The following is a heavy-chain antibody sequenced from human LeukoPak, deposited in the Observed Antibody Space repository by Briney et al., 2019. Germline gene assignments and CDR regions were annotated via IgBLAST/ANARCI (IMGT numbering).Heavy chain of an antibody. CDR2: IYYSGTT. V-gene: IGHV4-39*01. J-gene: IGHJ4*02. Sequence: ETLSLTCTVSGGSISSSNYYWGWIRQPPGKGLEWIGSIYYSGTTYYSSSLKSRVIISVDTSKNQFSLKLSSVTATDTAVYYCARHEAQDFDYWGQGTLVTVSS. CDR1: GGSISSSNYY. CDR3: ARHEAQDFDY.